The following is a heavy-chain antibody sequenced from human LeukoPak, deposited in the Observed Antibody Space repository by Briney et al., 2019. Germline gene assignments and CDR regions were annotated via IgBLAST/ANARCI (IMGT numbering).Heavy chain of an antibody. J-gene: IGHJ5*02. V-gene: IGHV3-23*01. CDR3: AKQGTTVTTFNWFDP. CDR2: ISGSGGST. CDR1: GFTFSSYA. Sequence: GGSLRLSCAAFGFTFSSYAMSWVRQAPGKGLEWVSTISGSGGSTYYADSVKGRFTISRDNSKNTLYLQMNSLRAEDTAVYYCAKQGTTVTTFNWFDPWGQGTLVTVSS. D-gene: IGHD4-17*01.